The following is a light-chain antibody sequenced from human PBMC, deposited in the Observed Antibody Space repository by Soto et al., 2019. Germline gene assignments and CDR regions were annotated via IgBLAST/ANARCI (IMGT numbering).Light chain of an antibody. CDR3: SSYAGSIFVV. CDR1: SSDVGGSNY. CDR2: EVS. J-gene: IGLJ2*01. Sequence: QSALTQPPSASGSPGQSVTISCTGTSSDVGGSNYISWYQQHPGKAPKLMIYEVSKRPSGVPDRFSGSKSGNTASLTVSGLQAEDEADYYCSSYAGSIFVVFGGWTQLTFL. V-gene: IGLV2-8*01.